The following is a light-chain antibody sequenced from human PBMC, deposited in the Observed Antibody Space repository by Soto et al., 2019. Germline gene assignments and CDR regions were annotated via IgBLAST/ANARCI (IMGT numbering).Light chain of an antibody. J-gene: IGKJ5*01. CDR1: QSISSY. V-gene: IGKV1-39*01. CDR2: AAS. CDR3: QQSDSTLIT. Sequence: DIQMTQSPSSLSASVGDRVTITCRASQSISSYLNWYQQKPGKAPKLLIYAASSLQSGVPSRFSGSGSGTDITVTISSLQPEDFSTYYCQQSDSTLITFGQGTRLEIK.